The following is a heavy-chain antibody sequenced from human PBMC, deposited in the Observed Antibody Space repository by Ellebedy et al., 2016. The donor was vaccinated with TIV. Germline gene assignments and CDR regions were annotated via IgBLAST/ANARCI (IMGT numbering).Heavy chain of an antibody. CDR1: GFTFSSYA. CDR3: ANLLGGVTMIDGYGMDV. V-gene: IGHV3-23*01. J-gene: IGHJ6*02. CDR2: ISGSGGST. Sequence: GGSLRLXCAASGFTFSSYAMSWVRQAPGKGLEWVSAISGSGGSTYYADSVKGRFTISRDNSKNTLYLQMNSLRAEDTAVYYCANLLGGVTMIDGYGMDVWGQGTTVTVSS. D-gene: IGHD3-22*01.